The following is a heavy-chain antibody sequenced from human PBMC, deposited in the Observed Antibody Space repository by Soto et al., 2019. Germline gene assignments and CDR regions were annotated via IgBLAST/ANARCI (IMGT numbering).Heavy chain of an antibody. J-gene: IGHJ5*02. CDR2: IIAYNGNT. CDR1: GYTFTSYG. Sequence: GQLVQSGAEVKKPGASVKVSCKASGYTFTSYGISWVRQAPGQGREWMGWIIAYNGNTKYAQKLQGRVTMTTDTSTSTGYMELRSLRSDDTAVYYCARGRDGVWGSSQGGWFDPWGQGTLVTVSS. V-gene: IGHV1-18*01. D-gene: IGHD3-16*01. CDR3: ARGRDGVWGSSQGGWFDP.